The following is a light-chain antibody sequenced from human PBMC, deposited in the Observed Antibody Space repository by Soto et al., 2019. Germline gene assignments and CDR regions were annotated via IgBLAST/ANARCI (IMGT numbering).Light chain of an antibody. V-gene: IGKV3-11*01. CDR3: QQRSNGPPIT. CDR1: QSVSSY. J-gene: IGKJ5*01. CDR2: DAS. Sequence: EIVLTQSPGTLSLSPGERATLSCRASQSVSSYLAWYQQKPGQAPRLLIYDASNRATGIPARFSGSASGTDFTLTISSLEPEDFEVYYCQQRSNGPPITVGHGTPRE.